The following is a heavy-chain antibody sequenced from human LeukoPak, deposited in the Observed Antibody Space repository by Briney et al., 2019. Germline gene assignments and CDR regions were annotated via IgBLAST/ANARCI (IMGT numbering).Heavy chain of an antibody. D-gene: IGHD3-10*01. V-gene: IGHV4-39*07. J-gene: IGHJ5*02. CDR1: GGYISSSNYY. CDR2: IYYSGST. CDR3: ARPRRITMVRGDKGHWFDP. Sequence: SETLSLTCSVSGGYISSSNYYWGWIRQPPGKGLEWIGSIYYSGSTNYNPSLKSRVTISVDTSKNQFSLKLSSVTAADTAVYYCARPRRITMVRGDKGHWFDPWGQGTLVTVSS.